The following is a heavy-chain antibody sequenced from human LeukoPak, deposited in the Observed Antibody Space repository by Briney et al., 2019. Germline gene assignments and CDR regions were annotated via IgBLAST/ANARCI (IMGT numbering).Heavy chain of an antibody. CDR1: GFTVSSNY. CDR2: IYFCGST. Sequence: GGSLRLTCSASGFTVSSNYRSWIRQPPGKGLEWVSVIYFCGSTYYADSVKGRFTNSRDKSKNTLYLQMNSLRAEDTAVYYCARVSSDTAPIDYWGQGTLVTVSS. D-gene: IGHD5-18*01. V-gene: IGHV3-53*01. J-gene: IGHJ4*02. CDR3: ARVSSDTAPIDY.